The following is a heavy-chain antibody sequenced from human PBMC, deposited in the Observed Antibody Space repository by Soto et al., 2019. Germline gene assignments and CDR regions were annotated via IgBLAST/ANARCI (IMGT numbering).Heavy chain of an antibody. V-gene: IGHV1-2*02. D-gene: IGHD3-3*01. Sequence: ASVKVSCKASGYTFADFYIHWVRQAPGQGFEWMGWMNPNTGGANYAQKFLGRVAMTRDTSISTAYMELRRLSSNDTAVYFCATSTYDDFWSGDFWGQGTLVTVSS. J-gene: IGHJ4*02. CDR1: GYTFADFY. CDR2: MNPNTGGA. CDR3: ATSTYDDFWSGDF.